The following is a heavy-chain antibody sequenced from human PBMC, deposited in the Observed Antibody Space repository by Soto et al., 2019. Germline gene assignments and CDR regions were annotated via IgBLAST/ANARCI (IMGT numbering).Heavy chain of an antibody. D-gene: IGHD3-10*01. V-gene: IGHV3-23*01. Sequence: GGSLRLSCAASGFTFSSYWMSWVRQAPGKGLEWVSAISGSGGSTYYADSVKGRFTISRENSKNTLYLQMNSLRAEDTAVYYCAKASPGGDAFDIWGQGTMVTVSS. CDR2: ISGSGGST. J-gene: IGHJ3*02. CDR3: AKASPGGDAFDI. CDR1: GFTFSSYW.